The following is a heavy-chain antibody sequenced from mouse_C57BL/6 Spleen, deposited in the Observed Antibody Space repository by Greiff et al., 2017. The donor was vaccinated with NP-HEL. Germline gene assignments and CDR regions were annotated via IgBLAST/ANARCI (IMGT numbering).Heavy chain of an antibody. V-gene: IGHV5-6*01. Sequence: EVQLVESGGDLVKPGGSLKLSCAASGFTFSSYGMSWVRQTPDKRLEWVATISSGGSYTYYPDSVKGRFTISRDNAKNTLYLQRRSLKSEDTAMYYCARAGLGGNYERAMDYWGQGTSVTVSS. CDR3: ARAGLGGNYERAMDY. J-gene: IGHJ4*01. CDR1: GFTFSSYG. CDR2: ISSGGSYT. D-gene: IGHD2-1*01.